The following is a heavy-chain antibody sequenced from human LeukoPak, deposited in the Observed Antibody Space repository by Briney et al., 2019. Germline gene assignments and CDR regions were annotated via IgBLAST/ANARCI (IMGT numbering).Heavy chain of an antibody. Sequence: GESLKISCKASGYSFTSYWIGWVRQVPGKGLEWMGVIYPGDSDTRYSTSFQGQVTISADKSISTAYLHWSSLKASDTAMYYCARHGTTTVTYAFDIWGQGTMVTVSS. CDR3: ARHGTTTVTYAFDI. CDR1: GYSFTSYW. J-gene: IGHJ3*02. V-gene: IGHV5-51*01. D-gene: IGHD4-17*01. CDR2: IYPGDSDT.